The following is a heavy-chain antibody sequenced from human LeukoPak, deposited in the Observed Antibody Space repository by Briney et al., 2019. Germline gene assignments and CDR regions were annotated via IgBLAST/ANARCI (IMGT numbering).Heavy chain of an antibody. CDR1: GGSFSSYY. Sequence: PSETLSLTCAVYGGSFSSYYWSWIRQPPGKGLEWIGEINHSGSTNYGPSLKSRVTISVDTSKNQFSLKLSSVTAADTAVYYCAREHIVVVPAATTFYNWFDPWGQGTLVTVSS. CDR3: AREHIVVVPAATTFYNWFDP. J-gene: IGHJ5*02. V-gene: IGHV4-34*01. CDR2: INHSGST. D-gene: IGHD2-2*01.